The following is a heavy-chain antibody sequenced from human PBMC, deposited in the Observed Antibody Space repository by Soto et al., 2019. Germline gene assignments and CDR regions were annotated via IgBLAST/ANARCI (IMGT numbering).Heavy chain of an antibody. CDR1: GGSISSYY. CDR3: ARDAGGDGYNFPDAFDI. J-gene: IGHJ3*02. V-gene: IGHV4-59*01. CDR2: IYYSGST. D-gene: IGHD5-12*01. Sequence: ASETLSLTCTVSGGSISSYYWSWIRQPPGKGLEWIGYIYYSGSTNYNPSLKSRVTISVDTSKNQFSLKLSSVTAADTAVYYCARDAGGDGYNFPDAFDIWGQGTMVTVSS.